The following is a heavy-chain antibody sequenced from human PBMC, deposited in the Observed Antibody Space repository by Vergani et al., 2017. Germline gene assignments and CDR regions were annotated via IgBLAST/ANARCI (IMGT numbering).Heavy chain of an antibody. Sequence: EVQLLESGGGLVQPGGSLRLSCAASVFTFSIYAMSWVRQAPGKGLEWVSAISGSGGSTYYADSVKGRFTISRDNSKNTLYLQRNSLRAEDTAVYYCAKPRQGGYRLFNWFDPWGQGTLVTVSS. CDR2: ISGSGGST. CDR3: AKPRQGGYRLFNWFDP. J-gene: IGHJ5*02. D-gene: IGHD5-12*01. CDR1: VFTFSIYA. V-gene: IGHV3-23*01.